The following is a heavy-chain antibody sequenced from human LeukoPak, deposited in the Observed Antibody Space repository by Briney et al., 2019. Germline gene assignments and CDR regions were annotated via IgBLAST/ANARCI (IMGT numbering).Heavy chain of an antibody. CDR2: IASSDST. J-gene: IGHJ6*02. CDR3: ATDVGGSSSYLYYYYGMDV. D-gene: IGHD6-13*01. V-gene: IGHV4-61*03. CDR1: GDSVSSNNYY. Sequence: SETLSLTCTVSGDSVSSNNYYWSWIRQPPGKGLEWIGYIASSDSTKYNPSLESRVIISLDTSKNHFSLKLSSVTAADTAVYYCATDVGGSSSYLYYYYGMDVWGQGTTVTVSS.